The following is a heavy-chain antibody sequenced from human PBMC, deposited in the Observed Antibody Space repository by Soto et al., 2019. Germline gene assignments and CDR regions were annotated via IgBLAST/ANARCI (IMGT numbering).Heavy chain of an antibody. J-gene: IGHJ4*02. Sequence: GGALRVSCAASGFTFSSHGMHWGRQSPGKGLEWVAVISYDGTIKYYADSVKGRFTISRDNSKSTVYLEMNNLRPEDTAVYRCSKVHLSRFFDWLLAFWGLGTPVTVSS. D-gene: IGHD3-3*01. V-gene: IGHV3-30*18. CDR3: SKVHLSRFFDWLLAF. CDR1: GFTFSSHG. CDR2: ISYDGTIK.